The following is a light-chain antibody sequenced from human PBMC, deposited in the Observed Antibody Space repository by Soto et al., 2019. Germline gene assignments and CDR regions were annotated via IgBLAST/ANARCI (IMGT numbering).Light chain of an antibody. V-gene: IGKV1-27*01. CDR3: QEYKNGPLN. J-gene: IGKJ4*01. Sequence: DIQMTQSPSSLSASVGDRVTITCRASQDISNYLAWYQQKPGKVPKLLIYAASSLQSGVPSRFSGSGSGTDFSLTISSLQPEDVATYYCQEYKNGPLNFGGGTKV. CDR2: AAS. CDR1: QDISNY.